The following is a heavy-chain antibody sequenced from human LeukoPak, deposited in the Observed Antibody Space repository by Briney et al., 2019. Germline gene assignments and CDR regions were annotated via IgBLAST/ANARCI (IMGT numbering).Heavy chain of an antibody. CDR2: ISSSSSTI. CDR3: ARVEGMKWEQGGEVLAFDI. V-gene: IGHV3-48*01. D-gene: IGHD1-26*01. CDR1: GFTFSFYS. Sequence: RTGGSLRLSCAASGFTFSFYSMNWVRQAPGKGLEWVSYISSSSSTIYYADSVKGRFTISRDNAKKSLYLQMNSLRAEDTAVYYCARVEGMKWEQGGEVLAFDIWGQGTMVTVSS. J-gene: IGHJ3*02.